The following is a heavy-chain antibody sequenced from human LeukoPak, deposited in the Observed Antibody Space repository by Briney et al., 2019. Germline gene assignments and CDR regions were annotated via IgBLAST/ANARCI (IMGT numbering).Heavy chain of an antibody. D-gene: IGHD4-17*01. Sequence: SETLSLTCSVYGGSLSGYYWSWIRQPPGKGLEWIGEINHSGSTNYNPSLKSRVTISADTSKNQFSLELDSVTAADTAVYYCANSGLLRDPFNYWGQGTLVTVSS. CDR1: GGSLSGYY. V-gene: IGHV4-34*01. J-gene: IGHJ4*02. CDR2: INHSGST. CDR3: ANSGLLRDPFNY.